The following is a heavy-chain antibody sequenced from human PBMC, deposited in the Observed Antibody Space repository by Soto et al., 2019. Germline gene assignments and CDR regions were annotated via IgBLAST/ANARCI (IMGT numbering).Heavy chain of an antibody. J-gene: IGHJ3*01. V-gene: IGHV3-74*01. D-gene: IGHD2-21*02. Sequence: EEQVVESGGGLVQPGGSLRLSCAASGFTFSSYWMHWVRQVPGKGLVWVSRINNDGSAATYADSVKGRFTISRDNAKNTVYLQMNSLRAEDTAVYYCAKGFIVVVTVLRPDDAFDVWGQGTMVTVSS. CDR2: INNDGSAA. CDR3: AKGFIVVVTVLRPDDAFDV. CDR1: GFTFSSYW.